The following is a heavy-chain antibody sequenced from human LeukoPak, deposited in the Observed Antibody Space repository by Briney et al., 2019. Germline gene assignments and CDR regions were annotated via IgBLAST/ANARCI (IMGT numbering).Heavy chain of an antibody. CDR3: ARDDYYGSGSYSADRHSLYYYYGMDV. Sequence: GGSLRLSYAASGCAFSSYEMNWVRRAPGKGRAWVSCINSSSSTIYYTDSVKGRFTISRDNAKNSLYLQMNSLRAEDTAVYYCARDDYYGSGSYSADRHSLYYYYGMDVWGQGTTVTVSS. V-gene: IGHV3-48*03. D-gene: IGHD3-10*01. CDR1: GCAFSSYE. CDR2: INSSSSTI. J-gene: IGHJ6*02.